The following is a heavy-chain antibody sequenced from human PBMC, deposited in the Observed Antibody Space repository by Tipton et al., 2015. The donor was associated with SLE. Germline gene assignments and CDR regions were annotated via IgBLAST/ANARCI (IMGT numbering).Heavy chain of an antibody. CDR2: IYNSGST. D-gene: IGHD2-21*02. J-gene: IGHJ6*02. CDR1: GGSITTYY. V-gene: IGHV4-59*12. Sequence: TLSLTCSVSGGSITTYYWSWIRQPPGKGLEWIGYIYNSGSTYYNPSLKSRVTMSIDTSKNQFSLKLSSATAADTAVYYCARGMVTWRGAILGVDVWGQGTTVNVSS. CDR3: ARGMVTWRGAILGVDV.